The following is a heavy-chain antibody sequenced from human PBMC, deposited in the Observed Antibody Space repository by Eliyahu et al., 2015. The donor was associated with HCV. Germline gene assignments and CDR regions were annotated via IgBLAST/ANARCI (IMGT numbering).Heavy chain of an antibody. CDR1: GGSISSSSYY. J-gene: IGHJ4*02. Sequence: QLQLQESGPGLVKPSETLSLTCTVSGGSISSSSYYWGWIRQPPGKGLEWIGSIYYSGSPYYNPSLKSRVTISVDTSKNQFSLKLSSVTAADTAVYYCARHLGGYNYFDYWGQGTLVTVSS. CDR2: IYYSGSP. D-gene: IGHD5-24*01. CDR3: ARHLGGYNYFDY. V-gene: IGHV4-39*01.